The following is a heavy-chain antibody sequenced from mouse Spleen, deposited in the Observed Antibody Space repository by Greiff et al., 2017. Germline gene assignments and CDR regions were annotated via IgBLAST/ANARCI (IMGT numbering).Heavy chain of an antibody. D-gene: IGHD2-2*01. CDR3: AIPPGYPFED. J-gene: IGHJ3*01. Sequence: VQLQQSGPELVKPGASVKISCKASGYAFSSSWMNWVKQRPGKGLEWIGRIYPGDGDTNYNGKFKGKATLTADKSSSTAYMQLSSLTSEDSAVYFCAIPPGYPFEDWGQGTLVTVSA. V-gene: IGHV1-82*01. CDR1: GYAFSSSW. CDR2: IYPGDGDT.